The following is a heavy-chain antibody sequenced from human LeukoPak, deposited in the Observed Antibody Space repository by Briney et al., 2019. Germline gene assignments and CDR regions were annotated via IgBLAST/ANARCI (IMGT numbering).Heavy chain of an antibody. CDR1: GFTFNYAW. D-gene: IGHD1-7*01. J-gene: IGHJ6*02. Sequence: GGSLRLSCAASGFTFNYAWMSWVRQVPGKGLEWVGQTVSEIDGGTTDYAAPVKGRFTISRDDSKSTLYLQMNSLKIEDTAVYYCTTDEDWNYARKDVWGQGATVIVSS. V-gene: IGHV3-15*04. CDR2: TVSEIDGGTT. CDR3: TTDEDWNYARKDV.